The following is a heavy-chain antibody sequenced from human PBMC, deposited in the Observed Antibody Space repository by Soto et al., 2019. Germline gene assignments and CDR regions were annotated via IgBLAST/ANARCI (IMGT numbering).Heavy chain of an antibody. CDR2: IKTKPDDGTI. CDR3: TTSNLGVDF. Sequence: GGSLRLSCTASGLIFSDVWMTWVRQAPGKGLEWVGRIKTKPDDGTIDYAAPVRGRFTISRDDSKNTLYLQMTSLTPDDTGVYYCTTSNLGVDFWGPGTLVTVSS. CDR1: GLIFSDVW. J-gene: IGHJ4*02. V-gene: IGHV3-15*01. D-gene: IGHD1-1*01.